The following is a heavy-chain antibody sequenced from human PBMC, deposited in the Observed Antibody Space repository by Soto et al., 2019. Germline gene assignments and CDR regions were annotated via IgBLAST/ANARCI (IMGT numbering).Heavy chain of an antibody. CDR1: GFTFSSYG. CDR2: IWYDGSNK. J-gene: IGHJ4*02. Sequence: QVQLVESGGGVVQPGRSLRLSCAASGFTFSSYGMHWVRQAPGKGLEWVAVIWYDGSNKYYADSVKGRFTISRDNSKNTLYLQMNSLRAEDTAVYYCARDRGSSSGNFDYWGQGTLVTVSS. D-gene: IGHD6-6*01. CDR3: ARDRGSSSGNFDY. V-gene: IGHV3-33*01.